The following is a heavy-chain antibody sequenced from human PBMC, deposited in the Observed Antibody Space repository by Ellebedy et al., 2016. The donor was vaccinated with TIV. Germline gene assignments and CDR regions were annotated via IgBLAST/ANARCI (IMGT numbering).Heavy chain of an antibody. J-gene: IGHJ4*02. CDR2: IYYSGST. D-gene: IGHD2-15*01. CDR1: GGSISSYY. Sequence: SETLSLXXTVSGGSISSYYWSWIRQPPGKGLEWIGYIYYSGSTNYNPSLKSRVTISVDTSKNQFSLKLSSVTAADTAVYYCARLQPLIRYCSGGSCNRGYFDYWGQGTLVTVSS. V-gene: IGHV4-59*08. CDR3: ARLQPLIRYCSGGSCNRGYFDY.